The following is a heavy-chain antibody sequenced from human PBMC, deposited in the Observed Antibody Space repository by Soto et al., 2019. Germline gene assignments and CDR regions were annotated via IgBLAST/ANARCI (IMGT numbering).Heavy chain of an antibody. V-gene: IGHV4-30-2*01. J-gene: IGHJ4*02. D-gene: IGHD1-26*01. Sequence: QLQLQESGSGLVKPSQTLSLTCAVSGGSISSGGYSWSWIRQPPGKGLEWIGYIYPSGSTYYNPSLKSRVTISVDRSKNHFSPKLSSVTAADTAVYYCARGALAGGYEYWGQGTLVTVSS. CDR3: ARGALAGGYEY. CDR2: IYPSGST. CDR1: GGSISSGGYS.